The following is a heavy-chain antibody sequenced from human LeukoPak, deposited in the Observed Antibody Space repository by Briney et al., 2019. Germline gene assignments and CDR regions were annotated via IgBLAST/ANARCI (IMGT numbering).Heavy chain of an antibody. CDR1: GFTFSSYW. V-gene: IGHV3-74*01. CDR3: ARVGAGSSGYYWFDP. J-gene: IGHJ5*02. CDR2: INSDGSST. Sequence: GGSLRLSCAASGFTFSSYWMSWVRQAPGKGLVWVSRINSDGSSTSYADSVKGRFTISRDNAKNTLYLQMNSLRAEDTAVYYCARVGAGSSGYYWFDPWGQGTLVTVSS. D-gene: IGHD3-22*01.